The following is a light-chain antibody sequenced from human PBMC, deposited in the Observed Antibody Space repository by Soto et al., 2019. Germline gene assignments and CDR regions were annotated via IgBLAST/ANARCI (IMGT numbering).Light chain of an antibody. Sequence: DIPMTQSPSSLSASVGDRVTITCRASQSISTYLNWYQQKPGKAPKLLIYGASSLQSGVPSRFSGRGSGTDCTLTISSLQPEDFATYYCQQSYSTPRTFGQGTKVEIK. J-gene: IGKJ1*01. CDR3: QQSYSTPRT. CDR2: GAS. V-gene: IGKV1-39*01. CDR1: QSISTY.